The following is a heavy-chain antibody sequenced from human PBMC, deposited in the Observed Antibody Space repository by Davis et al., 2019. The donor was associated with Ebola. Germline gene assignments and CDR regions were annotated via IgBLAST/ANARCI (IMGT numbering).Heavy chain of an antibody. CDR1: GYTFTSYA. Sequence: ASVKVSCKASGYTFTSYAMHWVRQAPGQRLEWMGCINSGKGYTKYSQKFQGRVTITSDTSATTAYMELNSLTSEDTAVYYCARDWSGYDPIYYFDNWGQGTLVTVSS. CDR3: ARDWSGYDPIYYFDN. D-gene: IGHD5-12*01. J-gene: IGHJ4*02. CDR2: INSGKGYT. V-gene: IGHV1-3*01.